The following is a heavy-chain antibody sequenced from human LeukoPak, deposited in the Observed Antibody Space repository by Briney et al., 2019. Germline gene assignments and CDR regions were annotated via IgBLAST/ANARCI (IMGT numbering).Heavy chain of an antibody. Sequence: ASVKVSCKASGYTFTGYYMHWVRQAPGQGLEWMGWINPNSGGTNYAQKFQGRVTMTRDTSISTAYMELSRLRCDETAVYYCASLGGYSSSWYDAFDIWGQGTMVTVSS. CDR2: INPNSGGT. CDR3: ASLGGYSSSWYDAFDI. V-gene: IGHV1-2*02. J-gene: IGHJ3*02. D-gene: IGHD6-13*01. CDR1: GYTFTGYY.